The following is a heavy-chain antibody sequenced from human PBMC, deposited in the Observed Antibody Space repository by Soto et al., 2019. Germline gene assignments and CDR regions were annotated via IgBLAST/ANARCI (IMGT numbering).Heavy chain of an antibody. J-gene: IGHJ5*02. D-gene: IGHD5-18*01. CDR1: GYTFTSCY. CDR2: FNPSGGAT. V-gene: IGHV1-46*01. CDR3: ARGGTTMVTPPFDP. Sequence: ASVKVSCKASGYTFTSCYMHWVRQAPGQGLEWVGIFNPSGGATTYAQKFQGRVTMTRDTSTSTVYMELSSLRSEDTAVYYCARGGTTMVTPPFDPWGQGTLVTVSS.